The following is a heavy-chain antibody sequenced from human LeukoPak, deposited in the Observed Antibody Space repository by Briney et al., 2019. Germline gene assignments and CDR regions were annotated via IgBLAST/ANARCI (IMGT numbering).Heavy chain of an antibody. CDR2: IYYSGST. CDR1: GGSISSYY. Sequence: ASETLSLTCTVSGGSISSYYWNWIRQPPGKGLVWLGYIYYSGSTNYNSSLKSRVTISVDTTKNQYSLKLSSVTAADTAVYFCARQLRGEAVAGHLQPFDYWGQGTLVTVSS. V-gene: IGHV4-59*08. J-gene: IGHJ4*02. CDR3: ARQLRGEAVAGHLQPFDY. D-gene: IGHD6-19*01.